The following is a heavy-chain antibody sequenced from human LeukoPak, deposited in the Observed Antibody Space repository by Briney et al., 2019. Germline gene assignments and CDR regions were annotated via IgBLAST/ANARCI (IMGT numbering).Heavy chain of an antibody. CDR1: GGSVSSGDHY. V-gene: IGHV4-31*03. J-gene: IGHJ4*02. D-gene: IGHD3-16*01. CDR2: IYNRGST. Sequence: SQTLSLTCTVSGGSVSSGDHYWSWIRQHPGKGLEWIGHIYNRGSTFYNPSLKGRVIISIGTSENQYSLKMSSVSAADTAVYYCARGRGHGYGIDYWGQGTLVTVSS. CDR3: ARGRGHGYGIDY.